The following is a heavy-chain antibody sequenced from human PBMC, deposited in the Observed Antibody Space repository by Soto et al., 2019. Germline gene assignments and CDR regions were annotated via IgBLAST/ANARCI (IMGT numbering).Heavy chain of an antibody. Sequence: QVQLVQSGAEVKKPGSSVKVSCNASGGTFSSYAISWVRQAPGQGLEWMGGIIPIFGTADYAQKFQGRVTLTADESTSTAYMELSSLRSEDTAVYYCARHVPAAGYYYGMDVWGQGTTVTVSS. J-gene: IGHJ6*02. D-gene: IGHD2-2*01. CDR1: GGTFSSYA. CDR2: IIPIFGTA. V-gene: IGHV1-69*12. CDR3: ARHVPAAGYYYGMDV.